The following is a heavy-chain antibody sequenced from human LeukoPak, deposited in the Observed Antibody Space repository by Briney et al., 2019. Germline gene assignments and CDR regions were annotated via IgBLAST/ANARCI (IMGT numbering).Heavy chain of an antibody. V-gene: IGHV1-18*01. CDR3: ARRIAYCSGGSCYSAPYYYYYKDV. Sequence: GASVKVSCKASGYTFTSYGISCVRQAPGQGLEWMGWISAYNGNTNYAQKLQGRVTMTTDTSTSTAYMELRSLRSDDTAVYYCARRIAYCSGGSCYSAPYYYYYKDVWGKGTTVTVSS. CDR2: ISAYNGNT. J-gene: IGHJ6*03. CDR1: GYTFTSYG. D-gene: IGHD2-15*01.